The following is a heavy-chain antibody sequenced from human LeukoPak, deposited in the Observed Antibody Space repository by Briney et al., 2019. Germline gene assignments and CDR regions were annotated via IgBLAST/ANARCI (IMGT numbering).Heavy chain of an antibody. CDR2: LYSGGGA. CDR1: GFSVNTNY. Sequence: GSLRLSCAASGFSVNTNYMTWVRQAPGKGLEWVSVLYSGGGAYYADSVKDRFTISRDYSQNTLLLQMNSLRAEDTALYYCARGKTSDDIVEDAFDIWGLGTMVAVSS. D-gene: IGHD2-15*01. J-gene: IGHJ3*02. CDR3: ARGKTSDDIVEDAFDI. V-gene: IGHV3-66*01.